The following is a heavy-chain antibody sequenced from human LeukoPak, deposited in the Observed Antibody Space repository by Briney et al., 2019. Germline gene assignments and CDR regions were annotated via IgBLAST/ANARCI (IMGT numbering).Heavy chain of an antibody. V-gene: IGHV4-61*02. D-gene: IGHD3-22*01. J-gene: IGHJ5*02. Sequence: PSQTLSLTCTVSGGSISSGSYYWSWIRQPAGKGLEWIGRIYTSGSTNYNPSLKSRVTISVDTSKNQFSLKLSSVTAADTAVYYCARGTYYYDSEGVYNWFDPWGQGTLVTVSS. CDR1: GGSISSGSYY. CDR2: IYTSGST. CDR3: ARGTYYYDSEGVYNWFDP.